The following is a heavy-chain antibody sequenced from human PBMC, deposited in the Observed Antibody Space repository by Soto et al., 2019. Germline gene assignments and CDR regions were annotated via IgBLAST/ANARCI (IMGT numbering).Heavy chain of an antibody. J-gene: IGHJ5*02. D-gene: IGHD3-10*01. CDR2: IWFDGSKK. V-gene: IGHV3-33*01. Sequence: QVQLVESGGGVVQPGRSLRLSCVASGFTFTNHGWHWVRQAPGKGLEWLAMIWFDGSKKNYADSVKGRFTISRDDSKNTFYMQMNSLRTEDTAVYYCARDRSATGRHAGWFDPWGQGTLVTVSS. CDR1: GFTFTNHG. CDR3: ARDRSATGRHAGWFDP.